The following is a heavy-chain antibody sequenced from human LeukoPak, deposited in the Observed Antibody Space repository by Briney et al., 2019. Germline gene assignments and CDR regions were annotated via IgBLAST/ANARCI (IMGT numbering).Heavy chain of an antibody. J-gene: IGHJ4*02. D-gene: IGHD4-17*01. CDR2: ISSSSSTI. CDR1: GFTFSSYS. CDR3: ARLAGDYWENYYFDY. Sequence: PGGSLRLSCAASGFTFSSYSMNWVRQAPGKGLEWVSYISSSSSTIYYADSVKGRFTISRDNAKNSLYLQMNSLRAEDTAVYYCARLAGDYWENYYFDYWGQGTLVTVSS. V-gene: IGHV3-48*01.